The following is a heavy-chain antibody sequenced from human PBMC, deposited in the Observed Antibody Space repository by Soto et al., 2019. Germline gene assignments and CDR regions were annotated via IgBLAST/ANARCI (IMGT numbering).Heavy chain of an antibody. CDR1: GDSLTIGGHY. Sequence: SETLSLTCAVSGDSLTIGGHYWTWIRQHPGKGLEWIGYIYHSGSTYYSPSLKSRVTISVDTSENQFSLKLTSMTAADTAVYYCARGGDGFDLWGQGKMVTVSS. CDR2: IYHSGST. CDR3: ARGGDGFDL. V-gene: IGHV4-31*11. J-gene: IGHJ3*01.